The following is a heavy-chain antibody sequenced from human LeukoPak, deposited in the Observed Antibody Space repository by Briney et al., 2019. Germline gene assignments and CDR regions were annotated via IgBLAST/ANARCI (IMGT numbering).Heavy chain of an antibody. CDR2: IKSKTDGGTT. CDR1: GFTFSNAW. V-gene: IGHV3-15*01. Sequence: GGSLRLSCAASGFTFSNAWMSWVRQAPGKGLEWVGRIKSKTDGGTTDYAAPVKGRFTISRDDSKNTLYLQMNSLKTEDTAVYYCTTRGSGSYYNPHDYWGQGTLVTVSS. CDR3: TTRGSGSYYNPHDY. D-gene: IGHD1-26*01. J-gene: IGHJ4*02.